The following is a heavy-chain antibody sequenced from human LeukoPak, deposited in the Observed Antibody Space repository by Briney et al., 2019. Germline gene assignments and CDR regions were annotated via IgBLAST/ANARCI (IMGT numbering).Heavy chain of an antibody. J-gene: IGHJ4*02. CDR3: ATIKVRADNYDTDGFEY. D-gene: IGHD3-10*01. V-gene: IGHV3-7*05. CDR1: GFTLSSFW. Sequence: GGSLRLSCAASGFTLSSFWMSWVRQAPGKGLEWVANIKQDGNEKYNADSVKGRFTISRENAKNSLYLQMNSLRAEDTAVYYCATIKVRADNYDTDGFEYWGQGTLVTVSS. CDR2: IKQDGNEK.